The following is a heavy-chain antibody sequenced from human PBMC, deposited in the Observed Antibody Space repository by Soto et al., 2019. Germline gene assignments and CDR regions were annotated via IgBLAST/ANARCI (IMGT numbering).Heavy chain of an antibody. D-gene: IGHD5-12*01. CDR2: ISAYNGNT. CDR3: ARVVSGYPHYYYGMDV. J-gene: IGHJ6*02. CDR1: GYTFTSYG. Sequence: GASVKVSCKASGYTFTSYGISWVRQAPGQGLEWMGWISAYNGNTNYAQKLQGRVTMTTDTSTSTAYMELRSLRSDDTAVYYCARVVSGYPHYYYGMDVWGQGNTVTVSS. V-gene: IGHV1-18*01.